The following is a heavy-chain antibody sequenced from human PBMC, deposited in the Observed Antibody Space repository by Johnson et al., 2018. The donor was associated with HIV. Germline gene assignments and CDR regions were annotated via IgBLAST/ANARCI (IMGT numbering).Heavy chain of an antibody. V-gene: IGHV3-7*04. D-gene: IGHD2-8*01. J-gene: IGHJ3*02. CDR3: AGGRNGRNACDI. Sequence: VQLVESGGGLVQPGGSLRLSCAASEFSVSGNYMTWVRQAPGKGLEWVANIKQDGSEKYCVDSLKGRFTISRDNAKGSLCRQISSLRAEDTAVYYCAGGRNGRNACDIWDQGTMVTVSS. CDR1: EFSVSGNY. CDR2: IKQDGSEK.